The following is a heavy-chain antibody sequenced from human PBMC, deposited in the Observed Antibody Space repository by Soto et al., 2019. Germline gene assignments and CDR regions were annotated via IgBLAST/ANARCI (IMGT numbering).Heavy chain of an antibody. V-gene: IGHV2-5*02. D-gene: IGHD1-26*01. CDR2: IYWDDEK. CDR1: GFSLSDNGVG. CDR3: AHRLTWDAFDI. Sequence: QITLKESGPTLVKRTQTLTLTCTFSGFSLSDNGVGVGWIRQPPGKALEWLALIYWDDEKIYSPSQKTRLTITKDTSKNQVLLTMTNMDPVDTATYYCAHRLTWDAFDIWGQGTMVTVSS. J-gene: IGHJ3*02.